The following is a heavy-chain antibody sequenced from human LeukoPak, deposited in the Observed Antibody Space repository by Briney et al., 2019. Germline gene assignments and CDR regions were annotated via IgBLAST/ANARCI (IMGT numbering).Heavy chain of an antibody. CDR2: INPNVGST. Sequence: ASVKVSCKASGYTFISYYIHWVRQAPGQGLEWMGIINPNVGSTNYAQKFQGRVTMTRDTSTSIVYMELSSLRSEDTVVYFCVRDTTNNYERYFDYWGQGTLVTVSS. J-gene: IGHJ4*02. CDR3: VRDTTNNYERYFDY. D-gene: IGHD4-11*01. CDR1: GYTFISYY. V-gene: IGHV1-46*01.